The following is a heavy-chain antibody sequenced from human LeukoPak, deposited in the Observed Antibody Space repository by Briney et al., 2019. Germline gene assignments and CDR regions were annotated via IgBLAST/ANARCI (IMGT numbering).Heavy chain of an antibody. J-gene: IGHJ4*02. CDR1: GFTFSSYA. V-gene: IGHV3-23*01. CDR3: ATDHGRRLLWFGELLYHFDY. Sequence: PGGSLRLSCAASGFTFSSYAMSWVRQAPGKGLEWASAISGSGGSTYYADSVKGRFTISRDNSKNTLYLQMNSLRAEDTAVYYCATDHGRRLLWFGELLYHFDYWGQGTLVTVSS. CDR2: ISGSGGST. D-gene: IGHD3-10*01.